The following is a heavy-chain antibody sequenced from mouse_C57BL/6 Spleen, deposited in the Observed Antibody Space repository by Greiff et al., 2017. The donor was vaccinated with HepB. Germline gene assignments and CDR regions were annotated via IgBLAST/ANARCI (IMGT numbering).Heavy chain of an antibody. D-gene: IGHD1-1*01. CDR3: ARDYYGSSYAFGY. CDR1: GYTFTSYW. J-gene: IGHJ2*01. Sequence: VQLQQSGAELAKPGASVKLSCKASGYTFTSYWMHWVKQRPGQGLEWIGYINPSSGYTKYNQKFKDKATLTADKSSSTAYMQLSSLTYADSAVYYCARDYYGSSYAFGYWGQGTTLTVSS. CDR2: INPSSGYT. V-gene: IGHV1-7*01.